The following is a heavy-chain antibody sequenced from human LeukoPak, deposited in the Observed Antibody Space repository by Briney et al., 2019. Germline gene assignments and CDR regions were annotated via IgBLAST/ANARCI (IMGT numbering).Heavy chain of an antibody. J-gene: IGHJ4*02. D-gene: IGHD1-26*01. CDR2: ISGSGGST. Sequence: GGSLRLSCAASGFTFSSYWMHWVRQVPGKGLEWVSAISGSGGSTYYAESVKGRFTISRDNSGNTLYLQMNSLRAEDTAVYYCAKVYVGSYSRLDYWGQGSLVTVSS. CDR3: AKVYVGSYSRLDY. V-gene: IGHV3-23*01. CDR1: GFTFSSYW.